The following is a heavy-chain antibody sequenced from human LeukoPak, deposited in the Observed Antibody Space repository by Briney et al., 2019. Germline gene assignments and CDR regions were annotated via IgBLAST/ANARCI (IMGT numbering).Heavy chain of an antibody. Sequence: ASVKVSCKASGGTFSSYAISWVRQAPGQGLEWMGGIIPIFGTANYAQKFQGRVTITTDESTSTAYMELSSLRSEDTAVYYCARGRNWGAAAYYFDYWGQGTLVTVSS. CDR1: GGTFSSYA. D-gene: IGHD7-27*01. V-gene: IGHV1-69*05. CDR2: IIPIFGTA. J-gene: IGHJ4*02. CDR3: ARGRNWGAAAYYFDY.